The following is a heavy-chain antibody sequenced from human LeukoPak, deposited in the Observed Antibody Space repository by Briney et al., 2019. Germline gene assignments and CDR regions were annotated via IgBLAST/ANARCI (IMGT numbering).Heavy chain of an antibody. Sequence: PGGSLRLSCAASGGTFSSYSLNWVRQAPGKGLEWVSCITSNIYTYYADSVRGRFTISRDNSQNSVYLVMNSLRAEDTAVHCCARERDTSMVALDSWGQGTLVTVSS. CDR3: ARERDTSMVALDS. J-gene: IGHJ4*02. V-gene: IGHV3-21*06. CDR1: GGTFSSYS. D-gene: IGHD5-18*01. CDR2: ITSNIYT.